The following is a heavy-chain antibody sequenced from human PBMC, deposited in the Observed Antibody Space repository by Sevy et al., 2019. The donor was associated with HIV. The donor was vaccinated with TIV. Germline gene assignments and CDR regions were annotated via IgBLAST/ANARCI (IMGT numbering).Heavy chain of an antibody. J-gene: IGHJ4*02. V-gene: IGHV3-23*01. Sequence: GGSLRLSCAASGFTFSSCAMSWFRQAPGKGLEWVSTISSSGGSTKYADSVKGRFTISRDNSKNTLYLQMNGLRAEDTAVYYCASPPLGYTDAYGNYFDYWGQGTLVTVSS. CDR1: GFTFSSCA. CDR3: ASPPLGYTDAYGNYFDY. D-gene: IGHD5-18*01. CDR2: ISSSGGST.